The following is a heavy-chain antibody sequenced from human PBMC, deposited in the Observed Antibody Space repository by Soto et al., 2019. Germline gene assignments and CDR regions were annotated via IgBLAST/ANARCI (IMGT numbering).Heavy chain of an antibody. V-gene: IGHV3-64*01. CDR2: ISSRGSST. J-gene: IGHJ3*02. CDR3: ARAAEYSGYQEFDI. CDR1: GFTFSSYT. Sequence: GGSLRLSCAASGFTFSSYTMHWVRQAPGKGLEYVSSISSRGSSTFYANSVKGRFIISRDNSKNTLYLQMGSLRAEDMAVYYCARAAEYSGYQEFDIWGQGTMVTVSS. D-gene: IGHD5-12*01.